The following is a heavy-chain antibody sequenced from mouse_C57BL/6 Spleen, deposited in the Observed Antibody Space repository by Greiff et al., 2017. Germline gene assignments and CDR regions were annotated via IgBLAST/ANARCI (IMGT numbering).Heavy chain of an antibody. Sequence: EVQVVESGGGLVKPGGSLKLSCAASGFTFSDYGMHWVRQAPEKGLEWVAYISSGSSTIYYADTVKGRFTLSRDNAKNTLFLQMTSLRSEDPAMYYCGVYGYHYAMDYWGQGTSVTVSS. J-gene: IGHJ4*01. V-gene: IGHV5-17*01. D-gene: IGHD2-2*01. CDR1: GFTFSDYG. CDR2: ISSGSSTI. CDR3: GVYGYHYAMDY.